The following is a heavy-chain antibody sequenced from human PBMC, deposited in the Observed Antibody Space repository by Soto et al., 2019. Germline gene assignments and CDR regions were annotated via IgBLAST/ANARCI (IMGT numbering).Heavy chain of an antibody. Sequence: QAHLVQSGPEVKKPGASVKVSCKGSGYIFTSYGIAWVRQAPGQGLEWMGWISAHNGKTEYAQKFQGRVTVTRDTSTSTAYLELRSLRSDDTALYYCAREYGSGSRFDYWGQGTLVTVSS. D-gene: IGHD3-10*01. V-gene: IGHV1-18*01. J-gene: IGHJ4*02. CDR3: AREYGSGSRFDY. CDR2: ISAHNGKT. CDR1: GYIFTSYG.